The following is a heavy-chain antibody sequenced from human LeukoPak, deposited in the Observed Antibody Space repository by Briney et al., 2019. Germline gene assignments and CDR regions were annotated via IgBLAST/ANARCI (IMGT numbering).Heavy chain of an antibody. J-gene: IGHJ3*02. CDR2: ISSNGGST. D-gene: IGHD4/OR15-4a*01. CDR1: GFSFSSYA. V-gene: IGHV3-64*01. Sequence: GGSLRLSCAASGFSFSSYAMHWVRQAPGKGLEYVSAISSNGGSTNYANSVKGRFTISRDNSKNTLYLQMGSLGAEDMAVYYCARVGASLPDAFDIRGQGTMVTVSS. CDR3: ARVGASLPDAFDI.